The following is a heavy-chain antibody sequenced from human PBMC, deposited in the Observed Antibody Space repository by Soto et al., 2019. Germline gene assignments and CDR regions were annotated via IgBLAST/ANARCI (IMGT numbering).Heavy chain of an antibody. CDR2: ITGSGGST. CDR3: AKDRSVDTRDWFDP. CDR1: GFTFGTYA. D-gene: IGHD5-18*01. J-gene: IGHJ5*02. V-gene: IGHV3-23*01. Sequence: PGGSLRLSCAASGFTFGTYAMNWVRQAPGKGLEWVSGITGSGGSTYYADSVKGRFTISRDNSENTLYLQMNSLRGDDTAVYYCAKDRSVDTRDWFDPWGQGTLVTVPQ.